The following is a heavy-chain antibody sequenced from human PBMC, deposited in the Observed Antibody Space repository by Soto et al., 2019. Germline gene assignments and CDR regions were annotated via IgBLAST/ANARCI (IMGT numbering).Heavy chain of an antibody. V-gene: IGHV3-7*03. J-gene: IGHJ4*02. CDR3: ARDPLSH. Sequence: EVQLLESGGGLVQPGGSLRLSCAASGFTFSNYAMSWVRQAPGKGLEWVANIKQDGSEKYYVDSVKGRFTISRDNAKNSLYLQMNSLRAEDTAVYYCARDPLSHWGQGTLVTVSS. CDR2: IKQDGSEK. CDR1: GFTFSNYA.